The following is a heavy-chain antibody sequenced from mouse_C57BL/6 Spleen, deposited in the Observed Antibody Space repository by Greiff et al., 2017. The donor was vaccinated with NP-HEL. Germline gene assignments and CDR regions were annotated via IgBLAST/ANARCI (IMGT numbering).Heavy chain of an antibody. CDR1: GYTFTSYG. J-gene: IGHJ4*01. CDR3: GLYGNSYAMDY. V-gene: IGHV1-81*01. Sequence: VQVVESGAELARPGASVKLSCKASGYTFTSYGISWVKQRTGQGLEWIGEIYPRSGNTYYNEKFKGKATLTADKSSSTAYMELRSLTSDDSAFYFCGLYGNSYAMDYWGQGTSVTVSS. CDR2: IYPRSGNT. D-gene: IGHD2-1*01.